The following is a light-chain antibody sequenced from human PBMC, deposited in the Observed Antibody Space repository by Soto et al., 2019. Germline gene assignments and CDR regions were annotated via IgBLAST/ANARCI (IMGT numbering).Light chain of an antibody. V-gene: IGLV1-51*01. J-gene: IGLJ3*02. CDR1: RSNVETNY. Sequence: QSVLTQPPSVSAAPGQQVTISCSGTRSNVETNYVSWYQQFPGTAPKLLIFDNIKRASGIPGRFSASKSGTSATLVITGLRTGDEAHFYCGTWDDSLSVWVFGGGTQLTVL. CDR3: GTWDDSLSVWV. CDR2: DNI.